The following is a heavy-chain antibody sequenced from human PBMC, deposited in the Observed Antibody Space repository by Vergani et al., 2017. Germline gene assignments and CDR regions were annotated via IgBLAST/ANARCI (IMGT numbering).Heavy chain of an antibody. CDR2: IWSDGSKK. Sequence: QVQLVVSAGGVVQPGRSLRLFCAASGLTLSNYAMHWVRQAPGTGLEWVAVIWSDGSKKYYGDSVRGRFTISRDNSKNTLYLQMNRLRAEDTAVYYCAKGTQDDTVEAPAAIQGTFDNWGQGTLVTVSS. CDR1: GLTLSNYA. V-gene: IGHV3-33*06. CDR3: AKGTQDDTVEAPAAIQGTFDN. J-gene: IGHJ4*02. D-gene: IGHD2-2*02.